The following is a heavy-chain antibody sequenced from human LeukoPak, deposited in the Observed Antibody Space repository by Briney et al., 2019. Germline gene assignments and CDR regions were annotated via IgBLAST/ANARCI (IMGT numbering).Heavy chain of an antibody. CDR1: GFTFNNYW. Sequence: PGGSLRLSCAASGFTFNNYWMHWVRQAPGKGLEWVSTISGSGAGTYYADSVKGRFTISRDTSKNTLYLQMNSLRVEDTAVYYCAKDGIVSPYYYFYMDVWGKGTKVTVSS. J-gene: IGHJ6*03. CDR2: ISGSGAGT. D-gene: IGHD1-26*01. V-gene: IGHV3-23*01. CDR3: AKDGIVSPYYYFYMDV.